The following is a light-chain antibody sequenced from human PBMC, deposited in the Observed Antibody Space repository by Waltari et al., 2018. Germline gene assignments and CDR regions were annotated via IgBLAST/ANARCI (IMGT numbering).Light chain of an antibody. CDR3: HQYYTTPQT. CDR2: WAS. CDR1: QSVLSSSNNRNY. V-gene: IGKV4-1*01. Sequence: DIVMTQSPDSLAVSLGGGATINCKSSQSVLSSSNNRNYLAWYQQKPGQPPKLLIYWASTRESGVPDRFSGSGSGTDFTLTISSLQAEDVAVYYCHQYYTTPQTFGQGTKLEIK. J-gene: IGKJ2*01.